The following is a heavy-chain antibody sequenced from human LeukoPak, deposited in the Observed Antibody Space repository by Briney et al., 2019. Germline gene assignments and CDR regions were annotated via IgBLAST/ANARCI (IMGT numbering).Heavy chain of an antibody. CDR2: ISAFNGNT. CDR3: TRDRVGGDLTGESLY. J-gene: IGHJ4*02. V-gene: IGHV1-18*01. CDR1: GYIFNNFG. Sequence: ASVKVSCKTSGYIFNNFGITWVRQAPGQGLEWMGWISAFNGNTVYTQKVQGRLTLTTDTSTSTAFMELRNLKSDGTGIYYCTRDRVGGDLTGESLYWGQGTLVTVS. D-gene: IGHD1-14*01.